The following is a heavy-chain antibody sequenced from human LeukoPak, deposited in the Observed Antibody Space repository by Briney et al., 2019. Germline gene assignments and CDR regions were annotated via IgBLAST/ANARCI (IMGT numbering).Heavy chain of an antibody. Sequence: PSETLSLTCAVYGGSFSGYYWSWIRQPPGKGLEWIGEINHSGSTNYNPSLKSRVTISVDTSKNQFSLKLSSVTAADTAVYYCARGSRYSGYDSLVVPSYYYYMDVWGKGTTVTVSS. CDR2: INHSGST. D-gene: IGHD5-12*01. V-gene: IGHV4-34*01. CDR3: ARGSRYSGYDSLVVPSYYYYMDV. CDR1: GGSFSGYY. J-gene: IGHJ6*03.